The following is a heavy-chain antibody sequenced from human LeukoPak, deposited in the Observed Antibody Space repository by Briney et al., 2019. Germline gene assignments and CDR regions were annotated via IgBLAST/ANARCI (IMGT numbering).Heavy chain of an antibody. V-gene: IGHV4-59*01. CDR2: IYHSGNT. D-gene: IGHD4-17*01. CDR1: VGSFSGYY. J-gene: IGHJ1*01. Sequence: SETLSPTCAVYVGSFSGYYWSWIRQPPGKGLEWIGYIYHSGNTNYNPSLKSRVTISVDRSKNQFSLKLSSVTAADTAVYYCARDGGSYSDIAEYFQHWGQGTLVTVSS. CDR3: ARDGGSYSDIAEYFQH.